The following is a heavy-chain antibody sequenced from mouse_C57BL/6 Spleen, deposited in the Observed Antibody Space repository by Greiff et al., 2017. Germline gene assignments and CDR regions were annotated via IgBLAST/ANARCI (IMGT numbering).Heavy chain of an antibody. J-gene: IGHJ2*01. D-gene: IGHD1-1*01. Sequence: EVQGVESGGGLVKPGGSLKLSCAASGFTFSSYTMSWVRQTPEKRLEWVATISGGGGNTYYPDSVKGRFTISRDNAKNTLYLQMSSLRSEDTALYYCARHEPNYGSSWYYFDYWGQGTTLTVSS. CDR3: ARHEPNYGSSWYYFDY. CDR2: ISGGGGNT. V-gene: IGHV5-9*01. CDR1: GFTFSSYT.